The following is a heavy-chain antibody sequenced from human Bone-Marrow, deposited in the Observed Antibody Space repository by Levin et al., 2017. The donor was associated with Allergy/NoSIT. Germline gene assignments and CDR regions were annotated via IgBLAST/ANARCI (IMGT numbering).Heavy chain of an antibody. D-gene: IGHD3-10*01. Sequence: GGSLRLSCAASGFPFSSYGMHWVRQGPGKGLEWVASIWYDGSNEYYADSVKGRFTISRANSKNTVYLQMNSLRADDTATYHCARDRCGSYFGLWGQGTLVTVSS. CDR2: IWYDGSNE. CDR1: GFPFSSYG. V-gene: IGHV3-33*01. J-gene: IGHJ4*02. CDR3: ARDRCGSYFGL.